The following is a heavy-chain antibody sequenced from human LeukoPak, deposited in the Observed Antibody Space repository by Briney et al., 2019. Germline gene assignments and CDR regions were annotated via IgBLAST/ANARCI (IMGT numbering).Heavy chain of an antibody. CDR1: GFTFSSYA. V-gene: IGHV3-30-3*01. J-gene: IGHJ6*03. CDR3: ARDGKYSSSPLDYYYYMDV. D-gene: IGHD6-6*01. CDR2: ISYDGSNK. Sequence: GGSLRLSCAASGFTFSSYAMHWVRQAPGKGLEWVAIISYDGSNKYYADSVKGRSTISRDNSKNTLYLQMNSLRAEDTAVYYCARDGKYSSSPLDYYYYMDVWGKGTTVTVSS.